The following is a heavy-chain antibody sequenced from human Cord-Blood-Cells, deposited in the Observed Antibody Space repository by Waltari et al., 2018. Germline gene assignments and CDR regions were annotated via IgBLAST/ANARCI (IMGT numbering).Heavy chain of an antibody. Sequence: QVQLQASGPGLVKPSETLSLTCTVAGGSISSYYWSWIRQPPGKGLEWIGYIYYSGSTNYNPSLKSRVTISVDTSKNQFSLKLSSVTAADTAVYYCARQSGLFFDYWGQGTLVTVSS. CDR3: ARQSGLFFDY. CDR1: GGSISSYY. CDR2: IYYSGST. J-gene: IGHJ4*02. D-gene: IGHD3-10*01. V-gene: IGHV4-59*08.